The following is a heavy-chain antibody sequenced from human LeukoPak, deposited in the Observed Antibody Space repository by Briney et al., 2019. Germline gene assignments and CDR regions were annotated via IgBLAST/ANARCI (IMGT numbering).Heavy chain of an antibody. V-gene: IGHV4-59*01. D-gene: IGHD4-17*01. CDR3: ARGSGDYGYYGMDV. CDR1: GGSISSYY. CDR2: IYYSGST. J-gene: IGHJ6*02. Sequence: SQTLSLTCTVSGGSISSYYWSWIRQPPGKGLEWIGYIYYSGSTNYNPSLKSRVTISVDTSKNQFSLKLSSVTAADTAVYYCARGSGDYGYYGMDVWGQGTTVTVSS.